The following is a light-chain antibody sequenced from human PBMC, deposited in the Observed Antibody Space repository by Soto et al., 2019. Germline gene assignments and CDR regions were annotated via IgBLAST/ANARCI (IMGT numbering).Light chain of an antibody. V-gene: IGKV1-5*01. CDR2: HAS. CDR3: QHYNSYSWT. J-gene: IGKJ1*01. CDR1: QSISNL. Sequence: DIQMTQSPSTLPASVGDRVTITCRASQSISNLLAWYQQKPGTAPKVLIYHASNLQSGVPSRFSGSGSGTEFTLTISSLQPDDFATYYCQHYNSYSWTFGQGTKVDI.